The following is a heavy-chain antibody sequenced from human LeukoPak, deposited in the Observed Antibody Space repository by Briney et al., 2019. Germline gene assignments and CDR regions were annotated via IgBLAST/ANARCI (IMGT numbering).Heavy chain of an antibody. CDR1: GFTFSSYG. J-gene: IGHJ6*03. Sequence: PGGSLRLSCAASGFTFSSYGMHWVRQAPGKGLEWVAFIRYDGSNKYYADSVKGRFTISRDNSKNTLYLQMNSLRAEDTAVYYCAKRYGSGSYSNYYYYMDVWGKGTTVTISS. V-gene: IGHV3-30*02. CDR2: IRYDGSNK. D-gene: IGHD3-10*01. CDR3: AKRYGSGSYSNYYYYMDV.